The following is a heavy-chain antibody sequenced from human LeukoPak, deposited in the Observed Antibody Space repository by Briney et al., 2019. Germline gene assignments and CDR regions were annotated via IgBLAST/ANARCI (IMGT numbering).Heavy chain of an antibody. CDR2: IWFDGSNR. CDR1: GFTFRNYG. D-gene: IGHD2-15*01. Sequence: PGMSLRLSCAASGFTFRNYGMHWVRQAPGKGLDWVGVIWFDGSNRYYADSVKGRFTISRDNSKNTLYLQVNSVRAEDTAVYYCARDTSGYYDYWGQGALVTVSS. V-gene: IGHV3-33*01. J-gene: IGHJ4*02. CDR3: ARDTSGYYDY.